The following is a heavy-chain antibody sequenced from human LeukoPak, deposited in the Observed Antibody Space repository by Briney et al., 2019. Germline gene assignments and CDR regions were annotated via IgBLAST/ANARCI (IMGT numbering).Heavy chain of an antibody. Sequence: GPSVKVSCKASGYTFTGYYIHWVRQAPAQGLEWMGWIYPYSGDTNYAQNFQGRVTMTRDTSISTAYMELSSLKSDDTAVYYCARDRNSGSSLDIWGQGTMLTVSS. CDR1: GYTFTGYY. D-gene: IGHD6-6*01. CDR3: ARDRNSGSSLDI. J-gene: IGHJ3*02. V-gene: IGHV1-2*02. CDR2: IYPYSGDT.